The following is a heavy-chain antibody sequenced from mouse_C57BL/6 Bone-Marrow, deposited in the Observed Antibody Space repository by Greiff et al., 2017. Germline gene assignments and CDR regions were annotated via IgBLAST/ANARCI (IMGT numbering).Heavy chain of an antibody. CDR3: VRHRLLMDY. CDR1: GFSFNTYA. CDR2: IRSKSNNYAT. J-gene: IGHJ4*01. V-gene: IGHV10-1*01. D-gene: IGHD2-1*01. Sequence: EVMLVESGGGLVQPKGSLKLSCAASGFSFNTYAMNWVRQAPGQGVEWVARIRSKSNNYATYYADSVKDRFTISRDDSESMLYLQMNNLKTEDTAMYYSVRHRLLMDYWGKRTSVTVSS.